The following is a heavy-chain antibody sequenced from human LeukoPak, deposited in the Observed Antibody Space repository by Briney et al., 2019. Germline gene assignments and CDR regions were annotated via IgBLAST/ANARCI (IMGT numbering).Heavy chain of an antibody. CDR2: ISSSSSYI. J-gene: IGHJ1*01. Sequence: GGSLRLSCAASGFTFSSYSMNWVRQAPGKGPEWVSSISSSSSYIYYADSVKGRFTIPRDNAKNSLYLQMSSLRADDTAVYYCARDRLLYYYDSGPTGHFQHWGQGTLVTV. V-gene: IGHV3-21*01. CDR1: GFTFSSYS. D-gene: IGHD3-22*01. CDR3: ARDRLLYYYDSGPTGHFQH.